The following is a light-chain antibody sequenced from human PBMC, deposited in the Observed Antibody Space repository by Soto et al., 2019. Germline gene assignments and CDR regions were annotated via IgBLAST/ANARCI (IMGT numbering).Light chain of an antibody. Sequence: QSALTQPASVSGSPGQSITISCTGTSSDVGGYNYVSWYQHHPGKAPQLIIYEVRNRPSGVSNRFSGSKSGNTAYLTISGLQPEDEADYYCNSYTTTSPYVFGTGTKLTVL. V-gene: IGLV2-14*01. CDR1: SSDVGGYNY. J-gene: IGLJ1*01. CDR2: EVR. CDR3: NSYTTTSPYV.